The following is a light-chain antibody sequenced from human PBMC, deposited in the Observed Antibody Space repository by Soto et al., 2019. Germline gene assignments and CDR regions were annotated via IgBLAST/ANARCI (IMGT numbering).Light chain of an antibody. CDR1: QGISSY. V-gene: IGKV1-9*01. Sequence: DIQLTQSPSFLSASVGDRVTITYRASQGISSYLAWYQQKPGKAPKLLIFAASTLQSGVPSRFSGSGSDTEFTLTISSLQPEDFATYYCQQLSSYPRTFGQGTKLEIK. J-gene: IGKJ2*01. CDR2: AAS. CDR3: QQLSSYPRT.